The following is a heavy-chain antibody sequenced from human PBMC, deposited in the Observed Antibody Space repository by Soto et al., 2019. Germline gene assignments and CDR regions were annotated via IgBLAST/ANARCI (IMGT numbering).Heavy chain of an antibody. Sequence: QVQLVESGGCVVQPGRSLRLSCAASGFTFSSYGMHWVRQAPGKGLEWVAVISYDGSDKYYADSVKGRFTISRDNSRNTLYLQMNYLRAEDTAVYYCAKDSPRDICFGEFRADYWGQGTLVTVSS. J-gene: IGHJ4*02. CDR2: ISYDGSDK. CDR1: GFTFSSYG. V-gene: IGHV3-30*18. CDR3: AKDSPRDICFGEFRADY. D-gene: IGHD3-10*01.